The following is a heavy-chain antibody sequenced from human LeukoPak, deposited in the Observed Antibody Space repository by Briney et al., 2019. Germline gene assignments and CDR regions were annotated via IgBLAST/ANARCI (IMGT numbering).Heavy chain of an antibody. J-gene: IGHJ6*02. CDR1: GFTFSSYW. CDR2: INHSGST. D-gene: IGHD2/OR15-2a*01. Sequence: PGGSLRLSCAASGFTFSSYWMSWVRQAPGKGLEWIGEINHSGSTNYNPSLKSRVTISVDTSKNQFSLKLSSVTAADTDVYYCARGRRITYYYYGMDVWGQGTTVTVSS. CDR3: ARGRRITYYYYGMDV. V-gene: IGHV4-34*01.